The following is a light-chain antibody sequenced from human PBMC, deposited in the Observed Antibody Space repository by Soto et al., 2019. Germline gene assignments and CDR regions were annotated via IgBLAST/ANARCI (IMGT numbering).Light chain of an antibody. CDR1: QKINTY. Sequence: DIQMTQSPSSLSASIGDRVTITCRASQKINTYLHWYQQKPGKAPMLLIYTASSLQRGVPARFSGSGSGTDFTLSISSLQPEDFATYYCQQSYSIPLTFGGGTKVEI. V-gene: IGKV1-39*01. CDR3: QQSYSIPLT. CDR2: TAS. J-gene: IGKJ4*01.